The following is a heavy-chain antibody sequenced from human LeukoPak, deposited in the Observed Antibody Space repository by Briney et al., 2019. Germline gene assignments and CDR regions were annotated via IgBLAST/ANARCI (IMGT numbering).Heavy chain of an antibody. J-gene: IGHJ4*02. CDR1: GYTFTSYC. Sequence: GATVKLSCKASGYTFTSYCISWVRHAPAQGLEWMGWITAYNGSTNYAQKLQDRVTMTTDTSTSTAYMELRSLRSDDTAVYYCARGGSYGGLFDYWGKGTLFTVSS. D-gene: IGHD1-26*01. CDR3: ARGGSYGGLFDY. CDR2: ITAYNGST. V-gene: IGHV1-18*01.